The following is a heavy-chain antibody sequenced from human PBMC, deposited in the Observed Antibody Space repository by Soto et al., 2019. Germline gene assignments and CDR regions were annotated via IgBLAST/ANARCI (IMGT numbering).Heavy chain of an antibody. V-gene: IGHV4-59*01. CDR3: ARGAVTGNFDY. Sequence: QVQLQESGPGLVKPSETLSLTCTVSGGSISSYYWSWIRKPPGKGMEWIGYIYYSGSTNYYPSLNSRVTISVDTSKNQFSLKLSSVTAADTAVYYCARGAVTGNFDYWGQGTLVTVSS. CDR2: IYYSGST. CDR1: GGSISSYY. D-gene: IGHD6-19*01. J-gene: IGHJ4*02.